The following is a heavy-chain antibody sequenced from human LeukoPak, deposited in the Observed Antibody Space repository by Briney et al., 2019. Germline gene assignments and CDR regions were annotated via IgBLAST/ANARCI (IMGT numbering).Heavy chain of an antibody. CDR2: IYHSGYT. Sequence: PGGSQGLFCAASGFTFSSYSMNWVSQPPGEALEWIGSIYHSGYTYYNPSLKSRVTISVDTSKSQFSLKLSSVTAADTAVYYCARSSMFRGVTVDYWGQGALLTASS. J-gene: IGHJ4*02. D-gene: IGHD3-10*01. V-gene: IGHV4-59*05. CDR3: ARSSMFRGVTVDY. CDR1: GFTFSSYS.